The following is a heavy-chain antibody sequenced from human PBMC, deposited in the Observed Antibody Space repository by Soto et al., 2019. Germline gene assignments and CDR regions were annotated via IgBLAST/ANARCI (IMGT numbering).Heavy chain of an antibody. CDR2: INTDGSNA. J-gene: IGHJ5*02. D-gene: IGHD5-18*01. CDR1: GFTFSNYW. CDR3: VRDRQNSDFDH. V-gene: IGHV3-74*01. Sequence: PGGSLRLSCAASGFTFSNYWMHWVRQAPGKWLVWVSHINTDGSNATYADSVKGRFTISRDNAKNTLYLQMNSLRAEDTAVYYCVRDRQNSDFDHWGQGXLVTVYS.